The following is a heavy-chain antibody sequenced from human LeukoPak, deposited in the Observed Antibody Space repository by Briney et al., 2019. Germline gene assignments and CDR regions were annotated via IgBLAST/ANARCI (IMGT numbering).Heavy chain of an antibody. CDR1: GFTFSSYD. CDR3: ARDRGDGYNYNYFDY. Sequence: PGGSLRLSCAASGFTFSSYDMHWVRQATGKGLEWVSAIGTAGDTYYPGSVKGRFTISRENAKNSLYLQMNSLRAEDTAVYYCARDRGDGYNYNYFDYWGQGTLVTVSS. CDR2: IGTAGDT. D-gene: IGHD5-24*01. J-gene: IGHJ4*02. V-gene: IGHV3-13*01.